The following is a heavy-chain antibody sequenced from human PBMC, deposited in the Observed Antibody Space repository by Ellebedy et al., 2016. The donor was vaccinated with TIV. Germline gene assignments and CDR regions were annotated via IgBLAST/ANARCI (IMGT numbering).Heavy chain of an antibody. CDR3: ARAVDSGRDMDV. CDR1: GFTVTNNY. D-gene: IGHD1-26*01. Sequence: GESLKISXVASGFTVTNNYMRWVRQAPGKGLEWVSTMYGGGSTSYADSVKGRFTISRDNSKNTLYLQMNSLRAEDTAVYYCARAVDSGRDMDVWGQGTTVTVSS. J-gene: IGHJ6*02. CDR2: MYGGGST. V-gene: IGHV3-66*01.